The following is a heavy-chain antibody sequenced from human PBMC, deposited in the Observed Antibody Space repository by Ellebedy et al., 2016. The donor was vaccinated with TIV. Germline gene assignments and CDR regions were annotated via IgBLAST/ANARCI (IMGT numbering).Heavy chain of an antibody. V-gene: IGHV3-11*01. Sequence: GESLKISXAASGFTFSDYYMSWIRQAPGKGLEWVSYISSSGSTIYYADSVKGRFTISRDNAKNSLYLQMNSLRAEDTAVYYCAKGWLGAGAGTDFDYWGRGTLVTVSS. CDR3: AKGWLGAGAGTDFDY. CDR2: ISSSGSTI. D-gene: IGHD6-13*01. J-gene: IGHJ4*02. CDR1: GFTFSDYY.